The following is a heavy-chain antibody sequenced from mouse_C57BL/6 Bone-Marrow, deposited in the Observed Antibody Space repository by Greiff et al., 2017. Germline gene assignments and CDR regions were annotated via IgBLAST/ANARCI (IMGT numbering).Heavy chain of an antibody. CDR2: FYPGSGSI. V-gene: IGHV1-62-2*01. D-gene: IGHD1-1*01. J-gene: IGHJ2*01. CDR3: ARHEGFGNYSGSSPLFDY. Sequence: QVQLQQSGAELVKPGASVKLSCKASGYTFTEYTIHWVKQRSGQGLEWIGWFYPGSGSIKYNEKFKDKATLTADKSSSTVYMELSRLTSEESAVYFWARHEGFGNYSGSSPLFDYWGQGTTLTVSS. CDR1: GYTFTEYT.